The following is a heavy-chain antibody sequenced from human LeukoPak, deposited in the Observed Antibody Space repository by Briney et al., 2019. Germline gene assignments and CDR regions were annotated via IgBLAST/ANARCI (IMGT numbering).Heavy chain of an antibody. CDR1: GFSLSTSGVG. J-gene: IGHJ4*02. D-gene: IGHD6-13*01. CDR3: AHRRCIAAAGGR. CDR2: IYWDDDK. Sequence: SGPTLVNPTQTLTLTSTFSGFSLSTSGVGVGWIRQPPVKALEWLALIYWDDDKRYSPSLKSRLTITKDTSKNQVVLTMTNMDPVDTATYYCAHRRCIAAAGGRGGQGTLVTVSS. V-gene: IGHV2-5*02.